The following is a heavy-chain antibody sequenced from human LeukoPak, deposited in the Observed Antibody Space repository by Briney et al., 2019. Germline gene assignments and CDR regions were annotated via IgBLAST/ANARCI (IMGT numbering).Heavy chain of an antibody. CDR1: GLTFSSYS. Sequence: PGGSLRLSCVVSGLTFSSYSMSWVRQPPGKGLDWVSGISASGGDTWYPDSVKGRFTISRDNSKNTLFLQMSSLRVEDTAMYYCAKDAAGPEYWGQGTLVTVSS. CDR3: AKDAAGPEY. J-gene: IGHJ4*02. D-gene: IGHD6-13*01. CDR2: ISASGGDT. V-gene: IGHV3-23*01.